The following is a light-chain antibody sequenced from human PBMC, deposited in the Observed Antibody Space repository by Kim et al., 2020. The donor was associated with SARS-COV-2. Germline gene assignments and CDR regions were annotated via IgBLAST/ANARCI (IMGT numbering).Light chain of an antibody. CDR3: QVWDSTTYV. CDR1: DIGRKN. CDR2: RDN. J-gene: IGLJ1*01. Sequence: YELTQPLSVSVALGQTATITCGGNDIGRKNVHWYQQKPGQAPVLVIYRDNDRPSGIPERFSGSNSGNTATLTISRAQDGDEADYYCQVWDSTTYVFGSG. V-gene: IGLV3-9*01.